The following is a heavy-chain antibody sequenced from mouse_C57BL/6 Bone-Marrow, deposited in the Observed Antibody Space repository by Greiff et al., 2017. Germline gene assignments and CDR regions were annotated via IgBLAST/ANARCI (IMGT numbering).Heavy chain of an antibody. CDR2: ISSGSSSI. D-gene: IGHD1-1*01. J-gene: IGHJ4*01. CDR3: ARGITTVLQYNAMDY. Sequence: EVKLMESGGGFVKPGGSVKFSCAASGFTFSDYGMHWVRQAPEKGLEWIGYISSGSSSIDYAETVKGRFTIARDNAKNTPFLQMTRLRSEDAAVYYCARGITTVLQYNAMDYWGQGTSVTVSS. V-gene: IGHV5-17*01. CDR1: GFTFSDYG.